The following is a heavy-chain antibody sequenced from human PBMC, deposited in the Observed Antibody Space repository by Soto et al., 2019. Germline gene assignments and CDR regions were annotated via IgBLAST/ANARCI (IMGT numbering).Heavy chain of an antibody. Sequence: GESLKISCKASGYSFSFYWIGWVRQMPGKGLEWMAIMYPDDSDIRYSPSFEAHVTISADKSTSTAFLQWSSLKASDTAMYYCSTAYVYDFENSNYYRDAFDIWGQGTLVTVSS. D-gene: IGHD3-22*01. CDR1: GYSFSFYW. V-gene: IGHV5-51*01. J-gene: IGHJ3*02. CDR2: MYPDDSDI. CDR3: STAYVYDFENSNYYRDAFDI.